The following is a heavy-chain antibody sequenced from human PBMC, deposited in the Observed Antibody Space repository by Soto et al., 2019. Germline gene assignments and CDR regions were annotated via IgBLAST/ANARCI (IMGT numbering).Heavy chain of an antibody. V-gene: IGHV3-23*01. CDR3: AKDLGNYYYDSSGYSSYGMDV. CDR1: EFTFRSYA. Sequence: WWSLRLSCSASEFTFRSYAMNWFRQAPGKGLEWVSAISASGGTTYYADSVKGRFTISRDNSKNTLYLQMNSLRVEDTAVYYCAKDLGNYYYDSSGYSSYGMDVWGQGTTVTVSS. D-gene: IGHD3-22*01. CDR2: ISASGGTT. J-gene: IGHJ6*02.